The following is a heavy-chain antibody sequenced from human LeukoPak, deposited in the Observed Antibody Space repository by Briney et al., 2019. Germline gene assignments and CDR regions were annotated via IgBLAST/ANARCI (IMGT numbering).Heavy chain of an antibody. CDR1: GYRFTSYW. CDR2: IYPGDSDT. CDR3: ARSFQPTALFQGMDV. V-gene: IGHV5-51*01. D-gene: IGHD3-10*01. J-gene: IGHJ6*03. Sequence: GESLKISCKGSGYRFTSYWIGWVRQMPGKGLEWMGLIYPGDSDTRYRPSFQGQVTISADKSISTAYLQWSSLKASDTAMYYCARSFQPTALFQGMDVWGKGTTVTVSS.